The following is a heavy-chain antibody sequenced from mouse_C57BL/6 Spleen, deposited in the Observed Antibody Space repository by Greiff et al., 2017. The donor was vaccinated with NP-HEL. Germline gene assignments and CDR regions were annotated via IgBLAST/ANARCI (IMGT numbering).Heavy chain of an antibody. V-gene: IGHV14-2*01. J-gene: IGHJ4*01. CDR1: GFNIKDYY. CDR3: YGSSYGGDYAMDY. CDR2: IDPEDGET. Sequence: EVQLVESGAELVKPGASVKLSCTASGFNIKDYYMHWVKQRTEQGLEWIGRIDPEDGETKYAPKFQGKATITADTSSNTAYLQLSSLTSEDTAVYYCYGSSYGGDYAMDYWGQGTSVTVAS. D-gene: IGHD1-1*01.